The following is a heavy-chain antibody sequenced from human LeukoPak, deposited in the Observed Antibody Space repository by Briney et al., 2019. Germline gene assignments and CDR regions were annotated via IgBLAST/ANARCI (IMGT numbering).Heavy chain of an antibody. CDR2: ISYDGSNK. CDR1: GFTFSSYA. D-gene: IGHD3-16*01. CDR3: AKRSGVLVQDWYFDL. Sequence: GGSLRLSCAASGFTFSSYAMHWVRQAPGKGLEWVAIISYDGSNKYYADSVKGRFTISRDNSKNTLYLQMNSLRAEDTAVYYCAKRSGVLVQDWYFDLWGRGTLVTVSS. V-gene: IGHV3-30-3*02. J-gene: IGHJ2*01.